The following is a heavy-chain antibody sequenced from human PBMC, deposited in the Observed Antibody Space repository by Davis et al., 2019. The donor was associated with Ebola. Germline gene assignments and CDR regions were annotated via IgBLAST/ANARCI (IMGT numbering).Heavy chain of an antibody. CDR1: GGTFSSYA. CDR2: ISAYNGNT. V-gene: IGHV1-18*01. D-gene: IGHD3-22*01. J-gene: IGHJ3*02. Sequence: ASVKVSCKASGGTFSSYAISWVRQAPGQGLEWMGWISAYNGNTNYAQKLQGRVTMTTDTSTSTAYMELRSLRSDDTAVYYCARGDYYDSSGYYPDAFDIWGQGTMVTVSS. CDR3: ARGDYYDSSGYYPDAFDI.